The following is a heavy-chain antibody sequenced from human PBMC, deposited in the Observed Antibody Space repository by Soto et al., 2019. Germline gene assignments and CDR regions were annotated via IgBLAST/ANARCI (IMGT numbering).Heavy chain of an antibody. D-gene: IGHD3-22*01. CDR3: ARVAKYYYDSSGKEC. CDR2: IYYSGST. J-gene: IGHJ4*02. CDR1: GGSISSGGYY. Sequence: QVQLQESGPGLVKPSQTLSLTCTVSGGSISSGGYYWSWIRQHPGKGLEWIGYIYYSGSTYYNPSLQSRVTISVDTSKKPFSLKLSSLTAADTAVYYCARVAKYYYDSSGKECWGQGTLVTVSS. V-gene: IGHV4-31*03.